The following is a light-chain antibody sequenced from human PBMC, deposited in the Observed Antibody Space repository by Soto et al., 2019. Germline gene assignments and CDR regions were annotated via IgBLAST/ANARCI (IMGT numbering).Light chain of an antibody. CDR3: QQSYSTPRT. Sequence: DIQMTQSPSSLSASVGDRVTITCRASQSISNYLNWYQQKPGKAPKLLIYAASTLQSGVPSSFSGSGSGTDFTLTISGQQPEDFATYYCQQSYSTPRTFGQGTKVEIK. J-gene: IGKJ1*01. CDR1: QSISNY. V-gene: IGKV1-39*01. CDR2: AAS.